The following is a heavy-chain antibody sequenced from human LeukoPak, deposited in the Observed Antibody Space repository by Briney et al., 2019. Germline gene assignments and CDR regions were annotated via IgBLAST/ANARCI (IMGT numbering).Heavy chain of an antibody. J-gene: IGHJ4*02. V-gene: IGHV3-66*01. Sequence: PGGTLRLSCAASGFTFSGFAMSWIRQAPGKGLAWVSVIHSSGSTFYADSVRGRFTISRDNSKNTLYLQMNSLRAEDTAVYYCARGGTRYDRRFVFDYWGQGVLVTVSS. CDR1: GFTFSGFA. CDR2: IHSSGST. CDR3: ARGGTRYDRRFVFDY. D-gene: IGHD3-10*01.